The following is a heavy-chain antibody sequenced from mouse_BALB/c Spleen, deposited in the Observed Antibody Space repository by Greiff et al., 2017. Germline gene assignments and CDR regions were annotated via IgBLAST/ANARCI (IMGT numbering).Heavy chain of an antibody. CDR3: ARALYGSSLYYFDY. CDR1: GYSITSDYA. J-gene: IGHJ2*01. D-gene: IGHD1-1*01. Sequence: EVKLQESGPGLVKPSQSLSLTCTVTGYSITSDYAWNWIRQFPGNKLEWMGYISYSGSTSYNPSLKSRISITRDTSKNQFFLQLNSVTTEDTATYYCARALYGSSLYYFDYWGQGTTLTVSS. V-gene: IGHV3-2*02. CDR2: ISYSGST.